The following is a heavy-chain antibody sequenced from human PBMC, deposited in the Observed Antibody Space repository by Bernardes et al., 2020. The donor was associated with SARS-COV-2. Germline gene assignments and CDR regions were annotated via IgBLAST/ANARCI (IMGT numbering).Heavy chain of an antibody. CDR3: AREYTYGFDS. D-gene: IGHD5-18*01. CDR2: ISTGGSTK. V-gene: IGHV3-48*03. J-gene: IGHJ4*02. CDR1: NSTFCASV. Sequence: GGSLSLPCKASNSTFCASVMNWVRQAPGEGLEWGSYISTGGSTKYYVDSVKGRFTISSDNAKTSLYLQMNSLRADDTAVYYCAREYTYGFDSWGQGTLVTVSS.